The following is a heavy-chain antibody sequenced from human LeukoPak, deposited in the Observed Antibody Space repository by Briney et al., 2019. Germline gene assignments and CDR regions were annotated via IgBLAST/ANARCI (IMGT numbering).Heavy chain of an antibody. CDR1: GYTFTGYY. D-gene: IGHD5-12*01. Sequence: GASVKVSCKASGYTFTGYYMHWVRQAPGQGLEWMGWIGAYNGNTNYAQKLQGRVTMTTDTSTSTAYMELRSLRSDDTAVYYCARGGIVATIRYYYYGMDVWGQGTTVTVSS. J-gene: IGHJ6*02. V-gene: IGHV1-18*04. CDR3: ARGGIVATIRYYYYGMDV. CDR2: IGAYNGNT.